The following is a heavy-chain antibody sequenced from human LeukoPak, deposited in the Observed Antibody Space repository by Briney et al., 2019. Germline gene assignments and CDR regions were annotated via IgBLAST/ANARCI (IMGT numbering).Heavy chain of an antibody. J-gene: IGHJ4*02. CDR3: ASYDSSGSTFDY. D-gene: IGHD3-22*01. CDR1: GGSISSGGYS. CDR2: IYHSGST. Sequence: SSQTLSLTCAVSGGSISSGGYSWSWIRQPPGKGLEWIGYIYHSGSTYYNPSLKSRVTISVDRSKNQFSLKLSSVTAADTAVYHCASYDSSGSTFDYWGQGTLVTVSS. V-gene: IGHV4-30-2*01.